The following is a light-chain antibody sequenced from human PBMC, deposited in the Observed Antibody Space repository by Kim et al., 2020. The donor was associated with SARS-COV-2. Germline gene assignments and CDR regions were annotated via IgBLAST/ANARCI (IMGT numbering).Light chain of an antibody. Sequence: APGETANIPCGGHNIGGKRVSWYQQRPGPAPLLVIYYDYSRPSGIPERFSGSNSDNTATLTVSRVEAGDEADYYCQVWDTTTEHVMFGGGTQLTVL. V-gene: IGLV3-21*01. CDR2: YDY. J-gene: IGLJ3*02. CDR1: NIGGKR. CDR3: QVWDTTTEHVM.